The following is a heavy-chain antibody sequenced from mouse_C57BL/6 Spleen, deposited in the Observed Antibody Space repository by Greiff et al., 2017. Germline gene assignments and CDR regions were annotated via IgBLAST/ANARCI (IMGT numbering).Heavy chain of an antibody. CDR1: GFNIKDDY. D-gene: IGHD1-1*01. J-gene: IGHJ3*01. V-gene: IGHV14-4*01. CDR3: TTHYYGSSYGSWFAY. Sequence: VQLQQSGAELVRPGASVKLSCTASGFNIKDDYMHWVKQRPEQGLEWIGWIDPENGDTEYASKFQGKATITADTSSNTAYLQLSSLTSEDTAVYYCTTHYYGSSYGSWFAYWGQGTLVTVSA. CDR2: IDPENGDT.